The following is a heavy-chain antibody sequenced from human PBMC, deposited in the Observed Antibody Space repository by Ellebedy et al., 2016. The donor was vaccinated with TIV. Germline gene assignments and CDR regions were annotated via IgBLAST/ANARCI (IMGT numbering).Heavy chain of an antibody. V-gene: IGHV1-24*01. CDR2: FDPEDGET. CDR1: GYTLTGLS. CDR3: ARAGGGYCSGGSCYSSLDY. Sequence: AASVKVSCKVSGYTLTGLSMHWVRQAPGKGLEWMGGFDPEDGETIYAQKFQGRVTMTEDTSTDTAYMELSSLRSEDTAVYYCARAGGGYCSGGSCYSSLDYWGQGTLVTVSS. D-gene: IGHD2-15*01. J-gene: IGHJ4*02.